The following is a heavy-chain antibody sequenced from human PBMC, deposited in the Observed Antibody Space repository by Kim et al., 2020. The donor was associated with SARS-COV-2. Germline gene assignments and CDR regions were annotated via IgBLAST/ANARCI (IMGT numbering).Heavy chain of an antibody. CDR3: AREVY. CDR2: SYDGSNK. J-gene: IGHJ4*02. V-gene: IGHV3-33*05. Sequence: SYDGSNKYYADSVKGRFTISRDNSKNTLYLQMNSLRAEDTAVYYCAREVYWGQGTLVTVSS.